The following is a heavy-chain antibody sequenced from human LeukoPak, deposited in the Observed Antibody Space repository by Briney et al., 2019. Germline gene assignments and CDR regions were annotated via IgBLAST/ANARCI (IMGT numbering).Heavy chain of an antibody. CDR1: GYTFTSFD. J-gene: IGHJ4*02. Sequence: GASVTVSCTASGYTFTSFDINWVRQATGQGLEWMGWMNPNTGKTGYTQKFQGRVTITWDTSIRTAYMELSSLRSDDTAVYYCVRVGYSNSYDYWGQGTPVTVSS. CDR2: MNPNTGKT. CDR3: VRVGYSNSYDY. V-gene: IGHV1-8*03. D-gene: IGHD4-11*01.